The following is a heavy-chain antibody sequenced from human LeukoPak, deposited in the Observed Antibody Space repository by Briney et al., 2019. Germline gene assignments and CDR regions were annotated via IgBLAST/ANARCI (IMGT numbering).Heavy chain of an antibody. CDR2: IRSKAYGGTT. CDR1: GFTFGDYA. D-gene: IGHD6-13*01. J-gene: IGHJ1*01. Sequence: GGSLRLSCTASGFTFGDYAMSWVRQAPGKGLEWVGFIRSKAYGGTTEYAASVKGRFTISRDDSKSIAYLQMNSLKTEDTAVYYCTRVRRGDSSSEYFHHWGQGTLVTVSS. V-gene: IGHV3-49*04. CDR3: TRVRRGDSSSEYFHH.